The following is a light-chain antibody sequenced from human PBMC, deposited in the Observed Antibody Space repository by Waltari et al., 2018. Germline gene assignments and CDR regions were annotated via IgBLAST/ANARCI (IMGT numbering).Light chain of an antibody. CDR2: DAS. V-gene: IGKV3-11*01. CDR3: QQRSNWVFT. Sequence: EIVLTQSPATLSLSPGDRATLSCRASQSVTSYLAWYQQKPGQAPRLLIYDASNRATGIPARFSGSGSGTDFTLTISTLEPEDFVVYYCQQRSNWVFTFGPGTKVDIK. J-gene: IGKJ3*01. CDR1: QSVTSY.